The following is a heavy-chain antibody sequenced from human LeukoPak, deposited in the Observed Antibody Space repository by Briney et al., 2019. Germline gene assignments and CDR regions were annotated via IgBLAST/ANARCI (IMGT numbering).Heavy chain of an antibody. D-gene: IGHD1-1*01. CDR1: GFTFGGYG. Sequence: PGGFLRLSCAGSGFTFGGYGMHWVRQAPGKGLEWVAVIWYDGSNKYYADSVKGRFTISRDNSKNTLYLQMNSLRAEDTAVYYCARDFGGPTGTAYYFDYWGQGTLVTVSS. CDR3: ARDFGGPTGTAYYFDY. CDR2: IWYDGSNK. V-gene: IGHV3-33*01. J-gene: IGHJ4*02.